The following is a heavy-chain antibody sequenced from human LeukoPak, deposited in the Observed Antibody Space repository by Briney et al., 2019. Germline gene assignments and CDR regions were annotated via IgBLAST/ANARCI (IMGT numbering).Heavy chain of an antibody. CDR1: GGSISSSSYY. V-gene: IGHV4-39*01. Sequence: SSETLSLTCTVSGGSISSSSYYWGWIRQPPGQGLEWIGSIYYSGSTYYNPSLKSRVTISVDTSKNQFSLKLSSVTAADTAVYYCARRRDSYSRSSYYFDYWGEGTLVTVSS. CDR3: ARRRDSYSRSSYYFDY. D-gene: IGHD5-24*01. CDR2: IYYSGST. J-gene: IGHJ4*02.